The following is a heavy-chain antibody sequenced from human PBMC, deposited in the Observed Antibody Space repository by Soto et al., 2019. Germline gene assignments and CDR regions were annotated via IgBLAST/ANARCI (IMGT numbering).Heavy chain of an antibody. D-gene: IGHD3-22*01. J-gene: IGHJ4*02. CDR3: SRGTYYPQSSGPHADY. V-gene: IGHV3-30*03. Sequence: LRLSCATSGFTFNDYAMYWVRQAPGQGLEWVAMISSDGHHQFYVDNLRGRFTVSRDDSKNTLFLQMNSLRPEDTAVYYCSRGTYYPQSSGPHADYWGPGTVVTVS. CDR1: GFTFNDYA. CDR2: ISSDGHHQ.